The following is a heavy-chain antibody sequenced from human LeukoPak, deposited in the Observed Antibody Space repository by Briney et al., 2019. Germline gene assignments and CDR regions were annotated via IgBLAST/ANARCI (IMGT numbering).Heavy chain of an antibody. CDR2: ISSSSSYI. D-gene: IGHD4-17*01. Sequence: PGGSLRLSCAASGFTFSSDSMNWVRQPPGKGLEWGSSISSSSSYIYYADSVKGRFTISRDNAKNSLYLQMNSLRAEDTAVYYCARVDYGDYAGEDYWGQGTLVTVSS. V-gene: IGHV3-21*01. J-gene: IGHJ4*02. CDR3: ARVDYGDYAGEDY. CDR1: GFTFSSDS.